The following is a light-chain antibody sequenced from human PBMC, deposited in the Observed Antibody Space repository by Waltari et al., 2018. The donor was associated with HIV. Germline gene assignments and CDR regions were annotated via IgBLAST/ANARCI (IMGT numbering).Light chain of an antibody. V-gene: IGLV2-14*01. Sequence: QSALTQPASVSGSPGQSITISCTGTSHAIGVYHFVSWYQHHPGKAPKLMISEVSNRPSGVSDRFSGSKSGNTASLTISGLQAEDEADYYCSSYTSSNTLIVGGGTRLTVL. CDR1: SHAIGVYHF. J-gene: IGLJ2*01. CDR3: SSYTSSNTLI. CDR2: EVS.